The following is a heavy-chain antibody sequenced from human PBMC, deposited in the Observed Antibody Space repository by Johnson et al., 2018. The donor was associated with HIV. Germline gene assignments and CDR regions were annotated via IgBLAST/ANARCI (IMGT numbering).Heavy chain of an antibody. D-gene: IGHD6-6*01. CDR1: GFTFSSYA. J-gene: IGHJ3*02. Sequence: QMLLVESGGGVVQPGRSLRLSCAASGFTFSSYAMHWVRQAPGKGLEWVAVISYDGSTIYYADSVKGRFTISRANAKNSLYLQMNSLSAEDTAVYYCAFVGPYSSSYDAFDIWGQGTMVTVSS. V-gene: IGHV3-30*04. CDR3: AFVGPYSSSYDAFDI. CDR2: ISYDGSTI.